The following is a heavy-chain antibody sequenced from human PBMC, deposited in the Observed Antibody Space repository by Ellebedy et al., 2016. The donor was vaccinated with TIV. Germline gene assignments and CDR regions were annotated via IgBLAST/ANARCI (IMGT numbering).Heavy chain of an antibody. CDR1: GFTFSSYS. CDR3: ARGGIAATPGNAFDI. V-gene: IGHV3-21*01. D-gene: IGHD2-15*01. Sequence: GESLKISCAASGFTFSSYSMNWVRQAPGKGLEWVSSISSSSSYIYYADSVKGRFTISRDNAKNSLYLQMNSLRAEDTAVYYCARGGIAATPGNAFDIWGQGTMVTVSS. J-gene: IGHJ3*02. CDR2: ISSSSSYI.